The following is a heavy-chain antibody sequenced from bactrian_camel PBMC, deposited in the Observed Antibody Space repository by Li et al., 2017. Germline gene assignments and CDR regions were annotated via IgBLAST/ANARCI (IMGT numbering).Heavy chain of an antibody. CDR1: VYTTGFWC. CDR3: AADYRRGWSCSVDRSDYNN. Sequence: QVQLVESGGGTVQHGESRRLSCTSNVYTTGFWCMAWFRHGRGKQGEGVATIDRDGRSSYADSVKGRFTIPKDNAKKTMYLEMNNLLPEDSAAYYCAADYRRGWSCSVDRSDYNNWGQGTQVTVS. D-gene: IGHD2*01. V-gene: IGHV3S53*01. CDR2: IDRDGRS. J-gene: IGHJ4*01.